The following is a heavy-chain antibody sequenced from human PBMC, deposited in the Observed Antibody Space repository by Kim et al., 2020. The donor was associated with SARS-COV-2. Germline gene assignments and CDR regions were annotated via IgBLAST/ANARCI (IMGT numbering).Heavy chain of an antibody. Sequence: YTSGHTTYNPSLKSRVTMSVDMSKNQFSLKLSSVTAADTAVYYCASALGHWGQGTLVTVSS. V-gene: IGHV4-4*07. D-gene: IGHD3-16*02. J-gene: IGHJ1*01. CDR2: YTSGHT. CDR3: ASALGH.